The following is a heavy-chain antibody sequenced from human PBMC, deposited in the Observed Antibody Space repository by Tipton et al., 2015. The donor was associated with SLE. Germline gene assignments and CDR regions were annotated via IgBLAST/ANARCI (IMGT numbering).Heavy chain of an antibody. Sequence: GPLRLSCEASGVTFSSLWMYWVRQTPGKGLMWVSRIDSYGSSTTYEDSVKGRFTISRDNAKNALYLQMNTLRAEDTALYFCVRDRAAVGTGWFDPWGQGTLVIVSS. V-gene: IGHV3-74*01. J-gene: IGHJ5*02. D-gene: IGHD6-13*01. CDR3: VRDRAAVGTGWFDP. CDR2: IDSYGSST. CDR1: GVTFSSLW.